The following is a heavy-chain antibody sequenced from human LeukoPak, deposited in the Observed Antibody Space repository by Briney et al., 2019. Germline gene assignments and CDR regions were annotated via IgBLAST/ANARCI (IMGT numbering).Heavy chain of an antibody. D-gene: IGHD3-9*01. CDR2: IIPIFGTA. J-gene: IGHJ4*02. CDR3: ASDPDRYDILTGGVYY. V-gene: IGHV1-69*06. CDR1: GYTFTNYG. Sequence: GASVKVSCKASGYTFTNYGVSWVRQAPGQGLEWMGGIIPIFGTANYAQKFQGRVTITADKSTSTAYMELSSLRSEDTAVYYCASDPDRYDILTGGVYYWGQGTLVTVSS.